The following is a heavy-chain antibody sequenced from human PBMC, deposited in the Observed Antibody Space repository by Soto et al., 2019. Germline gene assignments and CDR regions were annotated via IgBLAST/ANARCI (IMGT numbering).Heavy chain of an antibody. V-gene: IGHV4-31*03. Sequence: QVQLQESGPGLVKPSQTLSLTCTVSGGSISSGGYYWSWIRQHPGKGLEWIGYIYYSGSTYYNPSLKSRVTISVDTSKKQFSLKLSSVTAGDTAVYYCASIVSSAHGELSDWGQGTLVTVSS. CDR1: GGSISSGGYY. CDR2: IYYSGST. CDR3: ASIVSSAHGELSD. D-gene: IGHD3-10*01. J-gene: IGHJ4*02.